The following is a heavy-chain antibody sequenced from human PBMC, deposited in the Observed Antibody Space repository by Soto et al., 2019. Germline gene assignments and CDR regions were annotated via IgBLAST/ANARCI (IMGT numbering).Heavy chain of an antibody. CDR3: AKVPVAVAGTPYYFDY. CDR2: ISAYNGNT. Sequence: ASVKVSCKASGYTFTSYGISWVRQAPGQGLEWMGWISAYNGNTNYAQKLQGRVTMTTDTSTSTAYMELNSLRAEDTAVYYCAKVPVAVAGTPYYFDYWGQGTLVTVSS. CDR1: GYTFTSYG. D-gene: IGHD6-19*01. V-gene: IGHV1-18*01. J-gene: IGHJ4*02.